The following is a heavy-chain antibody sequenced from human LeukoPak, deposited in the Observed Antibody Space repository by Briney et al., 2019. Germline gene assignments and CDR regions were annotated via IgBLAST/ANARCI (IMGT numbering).Heavy chain of an antibody. CDR2: IYTSGST. J-gene: IGHJ6*03. D-gene: IGHD1-26*01. V-gene: IGHV4-4*09. CDR1: GGSISSYY. Sequence: SSETLSLTGTVSGGSISSYYWSWIRQPPGKGLEWIGYIYTSGSTNYNPSLKSRVTISVDTSKNQFSLKLSSVTAADTAVYYCARAERGNYYYYYMDVWGKGTTVTVSS. CDR3: ARAERGNYYYYYMDV.